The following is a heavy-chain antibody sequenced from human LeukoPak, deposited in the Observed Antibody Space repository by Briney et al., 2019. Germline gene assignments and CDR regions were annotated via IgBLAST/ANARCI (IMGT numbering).Heavy chain of an antibody. D-gene: IGHD1/OR15-1a*01. CDR1: GGSISSSSYY. J-gene: IGHJ4*02. CDR2: IYYSGST. Sequence: SETLSLTCSVSGGSISSSSYYWGWIRQPPGKGLEWIGSIYYSGSTYYNPSLKSRVTISVDTSRNQFSMKLSSVTAADTAVYYCARHSFGQLEQAFDYWGPGTLVTVSS. V-gene: IGHV4-39*01. CDR3: ARHSFGQLEQAFDY.